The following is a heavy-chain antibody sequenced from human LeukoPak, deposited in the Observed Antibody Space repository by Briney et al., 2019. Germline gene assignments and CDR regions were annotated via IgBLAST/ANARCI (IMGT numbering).Heavy chain of an antibody. V-gene: IGHV3-7*01. CDR3: ARDGGGDSFDY. Sequence: GGSLRLSCAASGFTFSSYWMSWVRQAPGKGLEWVANIKQVGSEKYYVDSVKGRFTISRDNAKNSLYLQMNSLRAEDTAVYYCARDGGGDSFDYWGQGTLVTVSS. D-gene: IGHD2-21*02. J-gene: IGHJ4*02. CDR2: IKQVGSEK. CDR1: GFTFSSYW.